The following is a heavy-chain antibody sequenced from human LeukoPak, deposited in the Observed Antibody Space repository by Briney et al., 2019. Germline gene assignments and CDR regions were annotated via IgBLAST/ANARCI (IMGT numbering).Heavy chain of an antibody. CDR1: GYTFTSYG. V-gene: IGHV1-18*01. CDR2: ISAYNGNT. J-gene: IGHJ5*02. Sequence: ASVKVSCKASGYTFTSYGISWVRQAPGQGLEWMGWISAYNGNTNYAQKLQGRVTMTTDTSTSTAYMELRSLRSDDTAVYYCARLEAYSSSWYWLDPWGQGTLVTVSS. CDR3: ARLEAYSSSWYWLDP. D-gene: IGHD6-13*01.